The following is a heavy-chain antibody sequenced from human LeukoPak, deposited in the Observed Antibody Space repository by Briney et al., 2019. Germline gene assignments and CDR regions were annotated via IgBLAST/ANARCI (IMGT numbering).Heavy chain of an antibody. Sequence: SETLSLTCTVSGGSISSSYWTWIRQPPGKGLEWIGYINYSGSTSYNPSLKSRVAISVDTSKNQFSLKLSSVTAADTAVYYCARGHSSSWYYFDFWGQGTLVTVSS. CDR3: ARGHSSSWYYFDF. D-gene: IGHD6-13*01. J-gene: IGHJ4*02. CDR1: GGSISSSY. V-gene: IGHV4-59*01. CDR2: INYSGST.